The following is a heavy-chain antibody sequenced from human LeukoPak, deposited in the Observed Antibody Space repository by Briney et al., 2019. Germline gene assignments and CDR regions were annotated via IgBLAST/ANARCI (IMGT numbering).Heavy chain of an antibody. CDR2: IKQDGSEQ. CDR3: AREAFYYDSSDAFDI. J-gene: IGHJ3*02. CDR1: GFTFSSYW. Sequence: GGSLRLSCAASGFTFSSYWMSWVRQAPGKGLEWVANIKQDGSEQYYVDSVKGRFTISRDNAKNSLYLQMNSLRAEDTAVYYCAREAFYYDSSDAFDIWGQGTMVTVSS. D-gene: IGHD3-22*01. V-gene: IGHV3-7*01.